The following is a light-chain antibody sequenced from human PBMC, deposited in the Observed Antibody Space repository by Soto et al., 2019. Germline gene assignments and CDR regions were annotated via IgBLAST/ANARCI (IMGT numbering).Light chain of an antibody. CDR1: QSFRGL. J-gene: IGKJ5*01. V-gene: IGKV3-11*01. CDR2: DAY. CDR3: QQRHMWPIT. Sequence: EVVLTPSPVTLSLSPGESVTLCFRASQSFRGLLAWYQQKPGQAPRLLIDDAYNRATGIPPRVSGSGSGTDCTRTSSSLEPEDSAVYYCQQRHMWPITFGQGTRVEIK.